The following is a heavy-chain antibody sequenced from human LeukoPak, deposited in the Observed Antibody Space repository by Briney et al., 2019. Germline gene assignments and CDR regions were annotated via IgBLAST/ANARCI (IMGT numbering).Heavy chain of an antibody. CDR2: IFYSGST. D-gene: IGHD1-1*01. CDR3: ARHLSYPTPRRYAFDI. CDR1: SGSISTSNYY. J-gene: IGHJ3*02. Sequence: SETLSLTCTVSSGSISTSNYYWGWVRQPPGKALEWIGNIFYSGSTYYSPSLKSRVTISVDTSKNQFSLKLSSVTAADTAVYYCARHLSYPTPRRYAFDIWGQGTMVTVSS. V-gene: IGHV4-39*01.